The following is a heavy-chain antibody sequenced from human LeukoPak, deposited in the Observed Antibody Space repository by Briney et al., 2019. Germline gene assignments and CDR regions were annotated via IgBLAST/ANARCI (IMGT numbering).Heavy chain of an antibody. D-gene: IGHD3-10*01. J-gene: IGHJ6*02. CDR3: ASSSLITMVRGVKDGMDV. V-gene: IGHV4-59*01. CDR2: IYYSGST. CDR1: GGSISSYY. Sequence: SGTLSLTCTVSGGSISSYYWSWIRQPPGKGLEWIGYIYYSGSTNYNPSLKSRVTISVDTSKNQFSLKLSSVTAADTAVYYCASSSLITMVRGVKDGMDVWGQGTTVTVSS.